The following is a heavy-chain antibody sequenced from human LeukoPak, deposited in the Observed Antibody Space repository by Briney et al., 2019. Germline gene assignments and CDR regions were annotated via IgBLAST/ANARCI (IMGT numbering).Heavy chain of an antibody. Sequence: ASVKVSCKASGGTFSSYAISWVRQAPGQGLEWMGRIIPIFGTANYAQKFQGRVTITTDESTSTAYMELSSLRSDDTAVYYCARGRITIFGVVTDAFDIWGQGTMVTVSS. CDR2: IIPIFGTA. D-gene: IGHD3-3*01. CDR1: GGTFSSYA. CDR3: ARGRITIFGVVTDAFDI. V-gene: IGHV1-69*05. J-gene: IGHJ3*02.